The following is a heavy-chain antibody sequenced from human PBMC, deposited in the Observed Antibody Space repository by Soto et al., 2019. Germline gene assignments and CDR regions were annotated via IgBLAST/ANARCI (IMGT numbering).Heavy chain of an antibody. Sequence: QVPLQESGPGLVKPSETLTLTCTVSGDSVTSGGHHWSWIRQPPGKGLEWVGQFQYGGSSNYNPSLESRLTISFDTSKNHFSLKLTSVTAADTAVYYCARFYAGFGGRGEWGQGTLVTVSS. CDR1: GDSVTSGGHH. CDR2: FQYGGSS. CDR3: ARFYAGFGGRGE. V-gene: IGHV4-61*03. D-gene: IGHD3-10*01. J-gene: IGHJ4*02.